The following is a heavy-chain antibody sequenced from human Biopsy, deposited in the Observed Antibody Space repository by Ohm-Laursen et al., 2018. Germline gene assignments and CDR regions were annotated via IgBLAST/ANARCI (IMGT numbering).Heavy chain of an antibody. CDR1: GFTFSNYG. D-gene: IGHD4-11*01. Sequence: SLRLSCSASGFTFSNYGMHWVRQAPGKGLEWLAVIWYDGSNKYYGDSVQGRFTISRDNSKNTVYLQMNGLRAEDTAIYYYARDSTINTVTTADYWGQGTLVTVSS. CDR2: IWYDGSNK. J-gene: IGHJ4*02. CDR3: ARDSTINTVTTADY. V-gene: IGHV3-33*01.